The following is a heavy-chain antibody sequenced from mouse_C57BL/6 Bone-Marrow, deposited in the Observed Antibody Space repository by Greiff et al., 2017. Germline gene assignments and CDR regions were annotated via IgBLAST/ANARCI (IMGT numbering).Heavy chain of an antibody. CDR1: GFTFSDYG. Sequence: EVKLMESGGGLVQPGGSLKLSCAASGFTFSDYGMAWVRQAPRTGPEWVAFFSNLAYSIYYADTVTGRFTISREKAKNTLYLEMSSLRSEDTAMYYCARGAGTAWFAYWGQGTLVTVSA. CDR3: ARGAGTAWFAY. CDR2: FSNLAYSI. D-gene: IGHD4-1*01. J-gene: IGHJ3*01. V-gene: IGHV5-15*01.